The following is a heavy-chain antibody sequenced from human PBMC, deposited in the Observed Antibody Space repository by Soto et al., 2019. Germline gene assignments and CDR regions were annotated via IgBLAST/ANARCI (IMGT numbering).Heavy chain of an antibody. V-gene: IGHV6-1*01. CDR1: GDSVSSNSAA. J-gene: IGHJ6*02. D-gene: IGHD3-10*01. CDR2: TYYRSRWYT. Sequence: SQTLSLTCAISGDSVSSNSAAWNWIRQSPSRGLEWPGRTYYRSRWYTDYAVSVKSRITINPDTSKNQFSLQLNSVTPEDTAVYYCVAEARVSETSYNAPKDYYYSAMDVWGQGTTVTVSS. CDR3: VAEARVSETSYNAPKDYYYSAMDV.